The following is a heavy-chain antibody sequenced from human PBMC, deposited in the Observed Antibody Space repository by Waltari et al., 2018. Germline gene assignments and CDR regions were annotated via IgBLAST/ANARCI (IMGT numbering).Heavy chain of an antibody. CDR2: ISSSSSYI. Sequence: EVQLVESGGGLVKPGGSLRLSCAASGFNFSSYSMNWVRQAPRKGLEWVSSISSSSSYIYYADSVKGRFTISRDNAKNSLYLQMNSLRAEDTAVYYCARTRGITMIVVVGFDYWGQGTLVTVSS. CDR1: GFNFSSYS. V-gene: IGHV3-21*01. D-gene: IGHD3-22*01. J-gene: IGHJ4*02. CDR3: ARTRGITMIVVVGFDY.